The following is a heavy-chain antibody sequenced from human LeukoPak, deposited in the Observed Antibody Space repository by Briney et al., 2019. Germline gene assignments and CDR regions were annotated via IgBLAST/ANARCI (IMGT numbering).Heavy chain of an antibody. CDR1: GGTFSSYA. J-gene: IGHJ6*03. Sequence: ASVKVSCKASGGTFSSYAISRVRQAPGQGLEWMGGIIPIFGTANYAQKFQGRVTITADESTSTAYMELSSLRSEDTAVYYCARGSYDFWSGYPARYYYYYMDVWGKGTTVTVSS. CDR2: IIPIFGTA. D-gene: IGHD3-3*01. CDR3: ARGSYDFWSGYPARYYYYYMDV. V-gene: IGHV1-69*13.